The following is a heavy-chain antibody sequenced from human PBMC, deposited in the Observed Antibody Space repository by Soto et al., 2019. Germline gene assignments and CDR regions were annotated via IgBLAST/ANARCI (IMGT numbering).Heavy chain of an antibody. D-gene: IGHD3-9*01. V-gene: IGHV4-4*02. J-gene: IGHJ5*02. Sequence: QVQLQESGPGLVNPSGTLSLTCAVSGGSITSNWWSWVRQPPGKGLEWIGEIYHNGRFNYNPSLTSRLTISIDKATNQLSLKLTSVTAADTAAHYCARKDWYRFGPWGPGTLVTVSS. CDR3: ARKDWYRFGP. CDR2: IYHNGRF. CDR1: GGSITSNW.